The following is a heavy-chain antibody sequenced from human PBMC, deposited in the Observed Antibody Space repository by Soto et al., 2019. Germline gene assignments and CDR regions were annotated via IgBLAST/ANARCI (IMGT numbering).Heavy chain of an antibody. J-gene: IGHJ2*01. CDR1: GYTFSNYD. CDR2: MNPKSGNT. Sequence: QVQLEQSGAEVKKPGASVKVSCKASGYTFSNYDIQWVRRATGQGLEWMGWMNPKSGNTGYAQEFKGRVTMTRDTSITTAYMEVNSLKSEDTAVYYCTRTTRTWYYDLWGRGTLVTVAS. CDR3: TRTTRTWYYDL. V-gene: IGHV1-8*01.